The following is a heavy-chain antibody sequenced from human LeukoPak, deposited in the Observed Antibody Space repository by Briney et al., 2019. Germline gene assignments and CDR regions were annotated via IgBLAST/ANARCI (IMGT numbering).Heavy chain of an antibody. J-gene: IGHJ4*02. CDR1: GGSISNYY. V-gene: IGHV4-4*07. Sequence: PSETLSLTCTVSGGSISNYYWTWIRQPAGKGLEWIGRIYSSGSTHYNPSLKSRVTMSVDTSKNQFSLKLTSVTAADTAVYYCARLYGDYLFDYWGRGTLVTVSS. CDR2: IYSSGST. D-gene: IGHD4-17*01. CDR3: ARLYGDYLFDY.